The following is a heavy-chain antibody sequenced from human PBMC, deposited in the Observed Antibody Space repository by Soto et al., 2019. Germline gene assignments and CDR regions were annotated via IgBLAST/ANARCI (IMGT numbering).Heavy chain of an antibody. CDR1: GFTFSSYA. D-gene: IGHD2-21*02. CDR2: ISGSGGST. CDR3: ARDDVSMVTTFLDY. J-gene: IGHJ4*02. V-gene: IGHV3-23*01. Sequence: GGSLRLSCAASGFTFSSYAMSWVRQAPGKGLEWVSAISGSGGSTYYADSVKGRFTISRDNSKNTLYLQMNSLRAEDTAVYYCARDDVSMVTTFLDYWGLGTLVTVSS.